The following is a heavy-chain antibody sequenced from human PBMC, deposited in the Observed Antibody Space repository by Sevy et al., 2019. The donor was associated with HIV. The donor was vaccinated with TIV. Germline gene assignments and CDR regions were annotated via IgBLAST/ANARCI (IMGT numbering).Heavy chain of an antibody. CDR2: ISSSSSYI. CDR3: ARLIMITFGGEKSDY. CDR1: GFTFSSYS. Sequence: GGSLRLSCAASGFTFSSYSMNWVRQAPGKGLEWVSSISSSSSYIYYADSVKGRFTISRDNAKNSLYLQMNSLRAEDTAVYYCARLIMITFGGEKSDYRGQGTLVTVSS. J-gene: IGHJ4*02. V-gene: IGHV3-21*01. D-gene: IGHD3-16*01.